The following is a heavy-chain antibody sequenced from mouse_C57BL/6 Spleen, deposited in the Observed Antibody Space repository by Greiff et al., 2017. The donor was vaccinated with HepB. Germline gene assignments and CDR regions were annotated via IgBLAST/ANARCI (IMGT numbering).Heavy chain of an antibody. J-gene: IGHJ3*01. CDR3: ARSGYDLFAWFAY. D-gene: IGHD2-3*01. V-gene: IGHV1-4*01. CDR1: GYTFTSYT. CDR2: INPSSGYT. Sequence: QVQLQQSGAELARPGASVKMSCKASGYTFTSYTMHWVKQRPGQGLEWIGYINPSSGYTKYNQKFKDKATLTADKSSSTAYMQLSSLTSEDSAVYYCARSGYDLFAWFAYWGQGTLVTVSA.